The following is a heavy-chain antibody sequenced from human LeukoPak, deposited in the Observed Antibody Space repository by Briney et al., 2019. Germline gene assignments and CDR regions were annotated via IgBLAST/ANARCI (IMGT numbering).Heavy chain of an antibody. J-gene: IGHJ6*02. CDR2: IYSGGST. Sequence: GGSLRLSCAASGFIVSNTYMSWVRQAPGKGLEWVSVIYSGGSTYYADSGKGRFTISRDNSENTVYLQMNSLRVEDTAVYYCARDIYGSGSYYNPLYYYGMDVWGQGTTVTVSS. V-gene: IGHV3-66*01. D-gene: IGHD3-10*01. CDR1: GFIVSNTY. CDR3: ARDIYGSGSYYNPLYYYGMDV.